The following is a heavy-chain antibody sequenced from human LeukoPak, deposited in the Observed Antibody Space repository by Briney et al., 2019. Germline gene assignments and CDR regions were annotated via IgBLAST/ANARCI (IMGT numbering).Heavy chain of an antibody. CDR2: TSSSDAGT. CDR1: GFTSSTYA. J-gene: IGHJ6*03. CDR3: ARHFSQAAAGTGGNYYYMDV. D-gene: IGHD6-13*01. Sequence: GGSLRLSCAASGFTSSTYAMSWVRQTPGKGLEWVAATSSSDAGTYHADSVKGRFTISRDNSKNTLYLQMNSMKASDTAMYYCARHFSQAAAGTGGNYYYMDVWGKGTTVTVSS. V-gene: IGHV3-23*01.